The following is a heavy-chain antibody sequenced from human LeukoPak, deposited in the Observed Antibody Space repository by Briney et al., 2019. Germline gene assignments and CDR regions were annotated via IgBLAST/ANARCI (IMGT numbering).Heavy chain of an antibody. V-gene: IGHV4-39*01. Sequence: PSEPLSLTCAVSGGSISRSYYYWGWIRQPPGKGLALIGTIYYSENTFYNPSLRSRVTISEDTSNNLFSLTLTSLAAADTAVYYCARQGYADFSSRPFDYWGQGTLVTVSS. CDR2: IYYSENT. CDR1: GGSISRSYYY. CDR3: ARQGYADFSSRPFDY. D-gene: IGHD4-17*01. J-gene: IGHJ4*02.